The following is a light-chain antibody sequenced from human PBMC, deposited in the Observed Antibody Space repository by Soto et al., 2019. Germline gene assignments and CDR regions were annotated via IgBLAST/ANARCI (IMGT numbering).Light chain of an antibody. Sequence: DIHMTHAPSSLPASVGDTLTIACGASQSISSYVNWYQKKPGKAPKLRIYAASSLQSGVPYKLSGSGDGKDFTLTISSLQHEDLATYYGQKSYSTTLTCGGGTKVDIK. CDR3: QKSYSTTLT. CDR1: QSISSY. V-gene: IGKV1-39*01. J-gene: IGKJ4*01. CDR2: AAS.